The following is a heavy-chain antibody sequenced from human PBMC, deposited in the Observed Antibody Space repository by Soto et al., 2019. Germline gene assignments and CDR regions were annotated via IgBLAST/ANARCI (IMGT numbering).Heavy chain of an antibody. Sequence: SETLSLTCAVYGGSFSGYYWSCIRQPPWKGLEWIGEINHSGITNYNPSLKSRVTISVDTSKNQFSLKLSSVTAADTAVYYCARGRSSSWYENVPFDYWGQGTLVTVS. CDR3: ARGRSSSWYENVPFDY. D-gene: IGHD6-13*01. CDR1: GGSFSGYY. CDR2: INHSGIT. J-gene: IGHJ4*02. V-gene: IGHV4-34*01.